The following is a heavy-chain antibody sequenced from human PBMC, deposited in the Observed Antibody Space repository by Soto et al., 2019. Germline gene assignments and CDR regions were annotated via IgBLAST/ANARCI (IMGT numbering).Heavy chain of an antibody. CDR1: GYTFTSYG. CDR2: ISAYNGNT. V-gene: IGHV1-18*01. CDR3: ARGVGSGSYYNQYNWFDP. J-gene: IGHJ5*02. Sequence: ASVKVSWKAAGYTFTSYGISWGRQAPGQGLEWMGWISAYNGNTKYAQKVQGRVTMTTDTSTSTAYMELRSLRSDDTAVYYCARGVGSGSYYNQYNWFDPWGQGTLVTVSS. D-gene: IGHD3-10*01.